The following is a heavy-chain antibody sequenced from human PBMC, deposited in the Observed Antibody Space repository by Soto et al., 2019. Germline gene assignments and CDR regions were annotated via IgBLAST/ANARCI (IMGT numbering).Heavy chain of an antibody. CDR2: MFYSGLT. V-gene: IGHV4-39*01. D-gene: IGHD2-15*01. CDR1: GYSVSSSDYY. Sequence: PSETLSLTCSVSGYSVSSSDYYWAWIRQPPGKGLEWIGSMFYSGLTYYNPSLKSRVTLSVDTSKNQFSVMLNSVTAADTAVYYCAPLSVSLSGPYGIHVWGQGTTVTVSS. CDR3: APLSVSLSGPYGIHV. J-gene: IGHJ6*02.